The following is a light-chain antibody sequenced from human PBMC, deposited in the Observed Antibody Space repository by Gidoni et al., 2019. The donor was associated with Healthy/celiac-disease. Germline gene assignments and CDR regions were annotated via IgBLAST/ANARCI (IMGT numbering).Light chain of an antibody. V-gene: IGKV2-28*01. J-gene: IGKJ1*01. CDR1: QSLLHSNGYNY. CDR3: MQALQTLGT. Sequence: PGEPASISCRSSQSLLHSNGYNYLDWYLQKPGQSPQLLIYLGSNRASGVPDRFSGSGSGTDFTLKISRVEAEDVGVYYCMQALQTLGTFXHXTKVEIK. CDR2: LGS.